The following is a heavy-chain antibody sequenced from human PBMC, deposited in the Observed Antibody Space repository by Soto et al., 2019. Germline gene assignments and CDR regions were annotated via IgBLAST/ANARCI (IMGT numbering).Heavy chain of an antibody. CDR2: IYYSGST. V-gene: IGHV4-61*01. CDR1: GGSVSSGSYY. Sequence: LSLTCTVSGGSVSSGSYYWSWIRQPPGKGLEWIGYIYYSGSTNYNPSLKSRVTISVDTSKNQFSLKLSSVTAADTAVYYCARHDDYGDYNNWFDPWGQGTLVTVSS. D-gene: IGHD4-17*01. J-gene: IGHJ5*02. CDR3: ARHDDYGDYNNWFDP.